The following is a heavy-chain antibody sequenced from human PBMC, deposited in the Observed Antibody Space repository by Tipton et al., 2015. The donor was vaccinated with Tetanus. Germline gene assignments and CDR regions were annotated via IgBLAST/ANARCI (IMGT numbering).Heavy chain of an antibody. CDR1: GFTFRNYW. J-gene: IGHJ3*02. D-gene: IGHD3-10*01. V-gene: IGHV3-74*01. CDR3: ASESAYDGAGRDAFDI. Sequence: SLRLSCAASGFTFRNYWMHWVRQAPGKGLVLVSRINGEASDTGYADSVKGRLSISRDNTKNMLYLQINSLRAEDTAVYYCASESAYDGAGRDAFDIWGQGKMVPVSS. CDR2: INGEASDT.